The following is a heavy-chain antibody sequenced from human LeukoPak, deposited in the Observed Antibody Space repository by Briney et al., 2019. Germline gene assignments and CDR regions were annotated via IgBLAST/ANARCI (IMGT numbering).Heavy chain of an antibody. CDR3: ARDLRSYSSSLKSWFDP. Sequence: ASVKVSCKASGYTFTGYHIHWLRQAPGQGLEWMGFINPNSGGTNYAQKFQGRVTMTRDTSNNTAYMELSRLRSDGTAVYYCARDLRSYSSSLKSWFDPWGQGTLVTVSS. V-gene: IGHV1-2*02. CDR2: INPNSGGT. D-gene: IGHD6-13*01. J-gene: IGHJ5*02. CDR1: GYTFTGYH.